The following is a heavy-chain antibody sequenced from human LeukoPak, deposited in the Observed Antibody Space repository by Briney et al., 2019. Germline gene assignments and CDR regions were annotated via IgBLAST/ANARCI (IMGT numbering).Heavy chain of an antibody. J-gene: IGHJ4*02. CDR2: ISGSGGST. V-gene: IGHV3-23*01. CDR1: GFTFSSYA. D-gene: IGHD2-15*01. Sequence: GGSLRLSCAASGFTFSSYAMSWVRQAPGKGLGWVSAISGSGGSTYYADSVKGRFTISRDNSKNTLYLQMNSLRAEDTAVYYCAKFCRSGGSCPYYWGQRTLVTVSS. CDR3: AKFCRSGGSCPYY.